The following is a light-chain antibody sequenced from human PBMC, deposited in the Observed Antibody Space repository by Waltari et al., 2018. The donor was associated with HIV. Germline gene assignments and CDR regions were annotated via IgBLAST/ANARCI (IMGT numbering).Light chain of an antibody. CDR2: EDH. Sequence: VLTQPPSVSAAPAQKVSIPCSGGNSNVGSNYASWYLQLPGTAPKLIIDEDHKRPSGIPDRFSASKSGTSATLDIAGLQTGDEADYYCGAWDSSLSARGVVFGGGTKLTVL. J-gene: IGLJ2*01. CDR3: GAWDSSLSARGVV. CDR1: NSNVGSNY. V-gene: IGLV1-51*02.